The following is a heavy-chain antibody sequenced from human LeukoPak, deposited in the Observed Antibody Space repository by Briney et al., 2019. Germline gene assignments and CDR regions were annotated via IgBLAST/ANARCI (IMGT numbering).Heavy chain of an antibody. V-gene: IGHV3-23*01. CDR1: GFTFSDYY. J-gene: IGHJ6*02. CDR2: ISGSGGST. Sequence: PGGSLRLSCAASGFTFSDYYMSWIRQAPGKGLEWVSAISGSGGSTYYADSVKGRFTISRDNSKNTLYLQMNSLRAEDTAVYYCAREAIAAAFRYYYYGMDVWGQGTTVTVSS. CDR3: AREAIAAAFRYYYYGMDV. D-gene: IGHD6-13*01.